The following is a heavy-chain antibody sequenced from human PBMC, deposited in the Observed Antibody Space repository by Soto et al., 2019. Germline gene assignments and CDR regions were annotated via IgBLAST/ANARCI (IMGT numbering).Heavy chain of an antibody. V-gene: IGHV4-31*03. Sequence: SETLSLTCTVSGDSISGGASFWSWIRQPPGKGLEWTANVYYSGSSYYNPSLKSRLTISVDTTKNQFSLQLKSMTAADTAVYYCAKLPCTSSTCYFPGWFDPWGQGTLVTVSS. D-gene: IGHD2-2*01. CDR1: GDSISGGASF. CDR3: AKLPCTSSTCYFPGWFDP. J-gene: IGHJ5*02. CDR2: VYYSGSS.